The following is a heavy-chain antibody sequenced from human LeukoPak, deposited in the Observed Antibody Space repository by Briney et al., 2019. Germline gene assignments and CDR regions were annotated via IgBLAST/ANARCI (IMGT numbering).Heavy chain of an antibody. J-gene: IGHJ4*02. Sequence: PSETLSLTCAVYGGSFSGYYWSWIRQPPGKGLEWIGEINHSGNTNYSPSLKSRVTISVDRSKNQFSLKLSSVTAADTALYYCARDPGVVAFHYFDFWGQGTLVTVSS. V-gene: IGHV4-34*01. D-gene: IGHD3-3*01. CDR2: INHSGNT. CDR1: GGSFSGYY. CDR3: ARDPGVVAFHYFDF.